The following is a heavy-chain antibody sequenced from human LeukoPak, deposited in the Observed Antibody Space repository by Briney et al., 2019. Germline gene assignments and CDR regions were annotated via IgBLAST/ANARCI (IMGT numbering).Heavy chain of an antibody. CDR2: IIPILGIA. CDR3: ARAGPREYCSGGSCYGFDY. CDR1: GGTFSSYA. J-gene: IGHJ4*02. V-gene: IGHV1-69*04. Sequence: SVKVSCKASGGTFSSYAISWVRQAPGQGLEWMGRIIPILGIANYAQKFQGRVTITADKSTSTAYMELSSLRSEDTAVYYCARAGPREYCSGGSCYGFDYWGQGTLVTVSS. D-gene: IGHD2-15*01.